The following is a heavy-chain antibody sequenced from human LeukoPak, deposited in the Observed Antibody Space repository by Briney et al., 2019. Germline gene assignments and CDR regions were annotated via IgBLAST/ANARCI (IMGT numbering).Heavy chain of an antibody. CDR3: ARDRRTDYADYDFYMDV. D-gene: IGHD4-17*01. CDR2: IYHNGIT. CDR1: GFSISTDYY. J-gene: IGHJ6*03. Sequence: PSETLSLTCGVSGFSISTDYYGGWIRPPPGKGLEYIGSIYHNGITYYNPSLKSRVTISVDTSKNHFSLKLSSVTAADTAVYYCARDRRTDYADYDFYMDVWGKGTTVTVSS. V-gene: IGHV4-38-2*02.